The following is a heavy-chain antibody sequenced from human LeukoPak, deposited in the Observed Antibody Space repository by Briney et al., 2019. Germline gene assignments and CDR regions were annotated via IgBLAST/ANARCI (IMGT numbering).Heavy chain of an antibody. J-gene: IGHJ4*02. V-gene: IGHV3-30*03. CDR2: ISYDGSNK. CDR1: GFTFSSYG. Sequence: GGSLRLSCAASGFTFSSYGMHWVRQAPGKGLEWVAVISYDGSNKYYADSVKGRFTISRDNSKNTLYLQMNGLRAEDTAVYYCARPLTYSSGWHGVGDYWGQGTLVTVSS. CDR3: ARPLTYSSGWHGVGDY. D-gene: IGHD6-19*01.